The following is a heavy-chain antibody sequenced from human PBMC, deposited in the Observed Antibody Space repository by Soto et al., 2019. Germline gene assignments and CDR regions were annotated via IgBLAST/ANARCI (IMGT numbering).Heavy chain of an antibody. CDR3: AKEIANWYGFFDH. CDR1: GFTFSSYW. V-gene: IGHV3-7*01. CDR2: IKRDGSEK. D-gene: IGHD1-1*01. Sequence: VGSLRLSCAASGFTFSSYWMSWVRQAPGKGLHWVANIKRDGSEKNYVDSVKGRFTISRDNAKNSLYLQMNSLRAEDTAVYYCAKEIANWYGFFDHWGQGTPVTVSS. J-gene: IGHJ4*02.